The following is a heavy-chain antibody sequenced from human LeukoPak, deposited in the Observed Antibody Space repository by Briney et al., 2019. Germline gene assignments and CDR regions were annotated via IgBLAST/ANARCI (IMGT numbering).Heavy chain of an antibody. J-gene: IGHJ6*02. CDR3: ARDRRLPNVRAARPYYYYYGMDV. D-gene: IGHD6-6*01. Sequence: SETLSLTCAVSGGSISSGGYSWSWIRQPPGKGLEWIGYIYHSGSTYYNPSLKSRVTMSVDRSKNQFSLKLSSVTAADTAVYYCARDRRLPNVRAARPYYYYYGMDVWGQGTTVTVSS. CDR1: GGSISSGGYS. V-gene: IGHV4-30-2*01. CDR2: IYHSGST.